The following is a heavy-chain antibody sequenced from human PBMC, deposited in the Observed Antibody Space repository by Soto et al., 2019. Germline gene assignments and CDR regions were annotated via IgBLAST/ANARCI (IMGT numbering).Heavy chain of an antibody. Sequence: GGSLRLSCAASGFTFSSYAMSWVRQAPGKGLEWVSAISGSGGSTYYADSVKGRFTISRDNSKNTLYLQMNSLRAEDTAVYYCAKDLHYDILTGYYPPSYYGMDVWGQGTTVTVSS. CDR3: AKDLHYDILTGYYPPSYYGMDV. CDR1: GFTFSSYA. CDR2: ISGSGGST. J-gene: IGHJ6*02. D-gene: IGHD3-9*01. V-gene: IGHV3-23*01.